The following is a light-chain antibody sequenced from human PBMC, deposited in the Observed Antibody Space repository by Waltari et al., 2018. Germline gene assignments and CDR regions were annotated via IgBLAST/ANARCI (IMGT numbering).Light chain of an antibody. CDR1: QSISTV. CDR2: GAS. V-gene: IGKV1-39*01. J-gene: IGKJ2*01. Sequence: DIRMTQSPSSLSASVGDRVTITCRASQSISTVLNWYQHRPGKAPKLLIYGASNLQSGVPSRFSGSGSGRDVTLTISGLKPEDFATYYCQQSYSSPLYTFGQGTRLEIK. CDR3: QQSYSSPLYT.